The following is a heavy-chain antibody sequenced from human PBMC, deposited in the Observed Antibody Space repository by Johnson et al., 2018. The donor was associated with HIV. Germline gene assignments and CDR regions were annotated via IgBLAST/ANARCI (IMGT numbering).Heavy chain of an antibody. CDR1: GFTFDEHA. CDR3: AKDIFPSSGYRCAFDI. Sequence: VQVVESGGGLVQPGRSLRLSCAASGFTFDEHAMHWVRQAPGKGLEWVSGINWNSGSIGYADSVKGRFTISRDNAKKSLYLQLNSLRAEDTALYYCAKDIFPSSGYRCAFDIWGQGTMVTVSS. CDR2: INWNSGSI. V-gene: IGHV3-9*01. D-gene: IGHD3-22*01. J-gene: IGHJ3*02.